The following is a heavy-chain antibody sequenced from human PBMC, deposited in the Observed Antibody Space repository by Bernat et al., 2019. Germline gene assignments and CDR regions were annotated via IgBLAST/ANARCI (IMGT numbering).Heavy chain of an antibody. D-gene: IGHD5-18*01. V-gene: IGHV1-18*01. J-gene: IGHJ4*02. CDR3: ARDRFTAMVNRQFDY. Sequence: QVQLVQSGAEVKKPGASVKVSCKVSGYTLTELSMHWVRQAPGQGLEWMGWISAYNGNTNYAQKLQGRVTMTTDTSTSTAYMELRSLRSDDTAVYYCARDRFTAMVNRQFDYWGQGTLVTVSS. CDR1: GYTLTELS. CDR2: ISAYNGNT.